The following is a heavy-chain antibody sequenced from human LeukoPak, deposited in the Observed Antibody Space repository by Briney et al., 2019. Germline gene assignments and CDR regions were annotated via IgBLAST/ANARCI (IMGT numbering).Heavy chain of an antibody. D-gene: IGHD3-10*01. J-gene: IGHJ4*02. CDR2: IYYTGTT. V-gene: IGHV4-30-4*01. CDR1: GGSINSGDYY. CDR3: ARYGSRTFGY. Sequence: SQTLSLTCTVSGGSINSGDYYWRWIRQPPGKGLEWIGYIYYTGTTYYNPSLKSRVTISVDTSKNQFSLKLSSVTAADTAVYYCARYGSRTFGYWGQGTLVTVSS.